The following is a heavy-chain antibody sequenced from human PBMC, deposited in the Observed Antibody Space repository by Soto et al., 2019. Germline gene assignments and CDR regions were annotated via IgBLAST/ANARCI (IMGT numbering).Heavy chain of an antibody. J-gene: IGHJ6*02. D-gene: IGHD3-3*01. Sequence: SVKVSCKASGGPFRSYAISWVRQAPGQGLEWMGGIIPIFGTANYAQKFQGRVTITADESTSTAYMELSSLRSEDTAVYYCAKSYGVTIFGVADYYYGMDVWGQGTTVTVSS. CDR3: AKSYGVTIFGVADYYYGMDV. V-gene: IGHV1-69*13. CDR1: GGPFRSYA. CDR2: IIPIFGTA.